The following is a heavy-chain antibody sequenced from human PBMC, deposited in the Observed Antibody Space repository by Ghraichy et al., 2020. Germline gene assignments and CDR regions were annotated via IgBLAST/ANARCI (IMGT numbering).Heavy chain of an antibody. Sequence: GGSLRLSCAASGFIFSTYAMNWVRHAPWTGLEWVSSITGTGANTYYEDSVKGRFTISRDNSKNTLYLQMNSLRAEDTAVYYCAKDDYCSGATCATYYYYGLDLGGQGTTVTVSS. V-gene: IGHV3-23*01. CDR3: AKDDYCSGATCATYYYYGLDL. CDR2: ITGTGANT. D-gene: IGHD2-15*01. J-gene: IGHJ6*02. CDR1: GFIFSTYA.